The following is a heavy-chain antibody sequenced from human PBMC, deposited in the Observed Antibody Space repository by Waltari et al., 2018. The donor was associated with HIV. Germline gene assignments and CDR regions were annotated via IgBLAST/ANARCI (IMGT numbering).Heavy chain of an antibody. V-gene: IGHV7-4-1*02. CDR1: GYIFTKYA. J-gene: IGHJ5*02. Sequence: QVQLVQSGSELKKPGASVKVSCKASGYIFTKYAMNWVRQAPGQGLELMGWINTITGNPTYAQGFTGRFGFSLDTSVSTAYLQISSLKPEDTAVYYCAKLGNYNWLDPWGQGTLVTVSS. CDR3: AKLGNYNWLDP. CDR2: INTITGNP. D-gene: IGHD7-27*01.